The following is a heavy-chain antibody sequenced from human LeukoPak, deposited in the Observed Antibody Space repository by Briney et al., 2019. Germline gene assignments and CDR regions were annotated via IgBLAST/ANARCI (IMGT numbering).Heavy chain of an antibody. J-gene: IGHJ4*02. CDR1: GYTFTGYY. V-gene: IGHV1-2*02. CDR3: AIVDTAMVTGYYFDY. Sequence: GASVKVSCKASGYTFTGYYMHWVRQAPGQGLEWMGWINPNSGGTNYAQKFQGRVTMTRDTSISTAYMELSRLRSDDTAVYYCAIVDTAMVTGYYFDYWGQGTLVTVSS. CDR2: INPNSGGT. D-gene: IGHD5-18*01.